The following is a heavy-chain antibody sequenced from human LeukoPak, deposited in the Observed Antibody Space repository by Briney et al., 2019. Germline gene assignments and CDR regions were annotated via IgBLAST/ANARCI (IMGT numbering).Heavy chain of an antibody. CDR1: GFTFSSYA. CDR3: AKENGYSYGTIDY. V-gene: IGHV3-23*01. Sequence: PGGSLRLSCAASGFTFSSYAMSWVRQAPGKGLEWVSAISGSGGSTYYADSVKGRFTISRDNSKNTLYLQMTSLRAEDTALYYCAKENGYSYGTIDYWGQGTLVTVSS. D-gene: IGHD5-18*01. CDR2: ISGSGGST. J-gene: IGHJ4*02.